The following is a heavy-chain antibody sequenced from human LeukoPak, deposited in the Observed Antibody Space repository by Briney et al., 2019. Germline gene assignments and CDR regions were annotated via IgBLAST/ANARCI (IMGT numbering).Heavy chain of an antibody. J-gene: IGHJ4*02. V-gene: IGHV3-66*01. CDR2: IYSGGST. CDR3: ARDYGDY. D-gene: IGHD4-17*01. Sequence: GGSLRLSCAASGFMFSNAWMSWVRQAPGKGLEWVSVIYSGGSTYYADSVKGRFTISRDNSKNTLYLQMNSLRAEDTAVYYCARDYGDYWGQGTLVTVSS. CDR1: GFMFSNAW.